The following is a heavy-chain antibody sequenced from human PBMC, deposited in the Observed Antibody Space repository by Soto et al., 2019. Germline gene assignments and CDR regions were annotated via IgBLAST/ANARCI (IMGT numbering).Heavy chain of an antibody. Sequence: PGGSLRLSCAAPGFTFSSYGMHWVRPASGKGLEWVAVIWYDGSNKYYADSVKGRFTISSDNSKNTLFLQMNSLRADDTAVYYCAKDQASGQGSFDSWGQGTLVTVSS. CDR2: IWYDGSNK. CDR3: AKDQASGQGSFDS. J-gene: IGHJ4*02. V-gene: IGHV3-30*02. CDR1: GFTFSSYG.